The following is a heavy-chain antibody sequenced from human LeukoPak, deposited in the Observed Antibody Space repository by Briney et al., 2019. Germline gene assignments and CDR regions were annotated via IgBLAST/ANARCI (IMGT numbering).Heavy chain of an antibody. CDR2: IYSSGST. CDR3: ARHSSVVRGWFDP. V-gene: IGHV4-4*09. J-gene: IGHJ5*02. D-gene: IGHD2-15*01. CDR1: GGSISSYY. Sequence: PSETLSLTCTVSGGSISSYYWSWIRQPPGKGLEWIGNIYSSGSTNYNPSLKSRVTISVDTSKNQFSLNLTSVTAADTALYYCARHSSVVRGWFDPWGQGTRVTVSS.